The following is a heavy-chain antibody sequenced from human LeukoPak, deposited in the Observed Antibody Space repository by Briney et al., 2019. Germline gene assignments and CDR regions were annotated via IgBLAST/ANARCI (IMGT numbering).Heavy chain of an antibody. CDR1: GASISSDGYS. D-gene: IGHD1-20*01. V-gene: IGHV4-30-4*07. CDR2: IYSSGST. J-gene: IGHJ4*02. Sequence: SETLSLTCAVSGASISSDGYSWSWIRQPAGKGLECIGYIYSSGSTYYNPSLKSRVTIAADMSKNQFSLSLTSVTAADTAVYYCARGANYNWDSWGQGTLVTVSS. CDR3: ARGANYNWDS.